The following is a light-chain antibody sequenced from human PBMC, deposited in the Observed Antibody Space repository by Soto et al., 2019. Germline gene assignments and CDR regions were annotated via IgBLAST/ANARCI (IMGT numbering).Light chain of an antibody. Sequence: IQLTQSPSSLSASVVDRVSITFRASQDIGIYLAWYQQKPGKAPNLLIYAASSLQRGVPSRFSGSGSGTDFTLTITSLQPEDFATYHCQQLSSYPVTFGQGTKVDIK. J-gene: IGKJ1*01. CDR1: QDIGIY. CDR3: QQLSSYPVT. CDR2: AAS. V-gene: IGKV1-9*01.